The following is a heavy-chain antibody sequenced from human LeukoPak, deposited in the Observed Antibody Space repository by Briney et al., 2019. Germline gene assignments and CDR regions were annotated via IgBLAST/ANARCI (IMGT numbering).Heavy chain of an antibody. CDR3: ARAMSIAARLQTIFDD. D-gene: IGHD6-6*01. V-gene: IGHV4-38-2*02. Sequence: AETLSLTCTVSGYSISTGYYWDWIRQPPGKGLEWIVTYYHGGSTYYYPSLKGRVTISVDTSKNQFSLNLTSVTAAATAVYDCARAMSIAARLQTIFDDWGQGTLVTVSS. CDR2: YYHGGST. J-gene: IGHJ4*02. CDR1: GYSISTGYY.